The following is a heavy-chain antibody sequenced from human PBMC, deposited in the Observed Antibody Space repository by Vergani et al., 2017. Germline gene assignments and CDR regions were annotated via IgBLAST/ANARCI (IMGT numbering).Heavy chain of an antibody. V-gene: IGHV3-53*04. D-gene: IGHD3-22*01. CDR1: GFTVSSNY. CDR3: AGPQGTSAYYYGGFDY. CDR2: IYSGGST. J-gene: IGHJ4*02. Sequence: EVQLVESGGGLVQPGGSLRLSCAASGFTVSSNYMSWVRQAPGKGLEWVSVIYSGGSTYYADSVKGRFTISRHNSNNTLSLQMNSLTAEDTAIYYCAGPQGTSAYYYGGFDYWGQGILVTVSS.